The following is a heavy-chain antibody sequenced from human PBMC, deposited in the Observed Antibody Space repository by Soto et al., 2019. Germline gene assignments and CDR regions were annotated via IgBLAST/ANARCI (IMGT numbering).Heavy chain of an antibody. D-gene: IGHD3-10*01. J-gene: IGHJ4*02. CDR1: GYTFTSYG. Sequence: ASVKVSCKASGYTFTSYGISWVRQAPGQGLEWMGWISAYNGNTNYAQKLQGRVTMTTDTSTSTAYMELRSLRSDDTAVYYCARDATQLLWFGDPFDYWGQGTLVTVYS. CDR2: ISAYNGNT. CDR3: ARDATQLLWFGDPFDY. V-gene: IGHV1-18*01.